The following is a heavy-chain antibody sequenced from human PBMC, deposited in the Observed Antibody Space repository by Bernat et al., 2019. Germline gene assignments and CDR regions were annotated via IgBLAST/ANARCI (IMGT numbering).Heavy chain of an antibody. Sequence: QLQLQESGPGLVKPSETLSLTCTVSGGSISSSSYYWGWIRQPPGKGPEWIGSIYYSGSTYYNPSLKSRVTISVDTSKNQFSLKLSSVTAADTAVYYCARQYEVLSYSGYDICGIDYWGQGTLVTVSS. CDR1: GGSISSSSYY. D-gene: IGHD5-12*01. CDR3: ARQYEVLSYSGYDICGIDY. V-gene: IGHV4-39*01. J-gene: IGHJ4*02. CDR2: IYYSGST.